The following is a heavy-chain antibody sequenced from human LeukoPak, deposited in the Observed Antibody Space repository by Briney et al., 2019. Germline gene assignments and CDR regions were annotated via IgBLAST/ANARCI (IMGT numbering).Heavy chain of an antibody. CDR1: GGSISSYY. CDR3: AKEGGFREFSYFDN. V-gene: IGHV4-59*01. CDR2: IYYSGST. Sequence: PSETLSLTCTVSGGSISSYYWSWIRQPPGKGLEWIGYIYYSGSTNYNPSLKSRVTISVDTSKNQFSLKLSSVTAADTAVYYCAKEGGFREFSYFDNWGQGTLVTVSS. J-gene: IGHJ4*02. D-gene: IGHD3-10*01.